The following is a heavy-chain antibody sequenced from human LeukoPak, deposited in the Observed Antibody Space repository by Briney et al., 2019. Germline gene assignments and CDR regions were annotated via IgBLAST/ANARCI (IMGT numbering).Heavy chain of an antibody. V-gene: IGHV3-33*01. CDR3: ARVGSKTAPFDI. CDR2: IWYDGSNK. Sequence: PGGSLRLSCAASGFTFSSYGMHWVRQAPGKGLEWVAVIWYDGSNKYYADSVKGRFTISRDNSKNTLYLQMNSLRAEDTAGYYCARVGSKTAPFDIWGQGTMVTVSS. J-gene: IGHJ3*02. CDR1: GFTFSSYG. D-gene: IGHD2/OR15-2a*01.